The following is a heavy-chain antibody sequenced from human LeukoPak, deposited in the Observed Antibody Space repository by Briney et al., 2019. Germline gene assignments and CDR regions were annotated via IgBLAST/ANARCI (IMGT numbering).Heavy chain of an antibody. CDR1: GYTFTGYF. D-gene: IGHD5-18*01. J-gene: IGHJ5*02. Sequence: ASVKVSCKASGYTFTGYFMHWVRRAPGQGLEWMGWINPNSGGTNYAQKFQGRVTMTRDTSISTACMELSRLRSDDTAVYYCAGGGYSYDSGLNWFDPWGQGTLVTVSS. CDR2: INPNSGGT. V-gene: IGHV1-2*02. CDR3: AGGGYSYDSGLNWFDP.